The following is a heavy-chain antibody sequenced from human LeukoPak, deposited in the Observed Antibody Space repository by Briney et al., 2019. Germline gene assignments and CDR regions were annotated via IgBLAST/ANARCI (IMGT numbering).Heavy chain of an antibody. J-gene: IGHJ4*02. V-gene: IGHV1-2*06. CDR3: ARDRSSSSWYSDFDY. D-gene: IGHD6-13*01. CDR2: INPNSGGT. Sequence: ASVKVSCKASGYTFTGYYMHWVRQAPGQGLEWMGRINPNSGGTNYEQKFQGRVTMTRDTSISTAYMELSRLRSDDTAVYYCARDRSSSSWYSDFDYWGQGTLVTVSS. CDR1: GYTFTGYY.